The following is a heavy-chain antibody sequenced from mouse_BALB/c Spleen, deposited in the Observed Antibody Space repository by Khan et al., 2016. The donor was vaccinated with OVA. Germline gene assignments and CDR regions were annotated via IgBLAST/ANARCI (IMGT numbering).Heavy chain of an antibody. CDR3: TRGGGGNRFAY. V-gene: IGHV1S137*01. CDR2: ISTYYGDA. Sequence: QVQLKQSGAELVRPGVSVKISCKGSGYTFTDFTLHWMKQSHTKSLEWIGVISTYYGDATYNQKFKGKATMTVDKASSTAYLELARLTSEDSASYYCTRGGGGNRFAYWGQGTLVTVST. J-gene: IGHJ3*01. CDR1: GYTFTDFT.